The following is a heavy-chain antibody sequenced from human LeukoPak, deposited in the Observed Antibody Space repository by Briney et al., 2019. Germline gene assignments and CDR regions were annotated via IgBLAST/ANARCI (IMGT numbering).Heavy chain of an antibody. Sequence: GGSLRLSCAASGFTFSSYWMSWVRQAPGKGLEWVANIKQDGSEKYYVDSVKGRFTISRDNAKNSLYLQMNSLRAEDTAVYYCARVSYDFWSGTQYIDYWGQGTLVTVSS. CDR3: ARVSYDFWSGTQYIDY. D-gene: IGHD3-3*01. J-gene: IGHJ4*02. V-gene: IGHV3-7*01. CDR2: IKQDGSEK. CDR1: GFTFSSYW.